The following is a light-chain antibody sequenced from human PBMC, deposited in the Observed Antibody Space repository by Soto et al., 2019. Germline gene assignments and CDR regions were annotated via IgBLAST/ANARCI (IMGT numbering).Light chain of an antibody. CDR2: KAS. Sequence: DVQMTQSPSTLSASVGDRVTITCRASQSISSWLAWYQQKPGKAPMLLVYKASSLEGGVPSRFSGSGSGTEFTLTISSLQPDDFATYYCQQYNSYLWTFGQGTKVEIK. J-gene: IGKJ1*01. CDR3: QQYNSYLWT. CDR1: QSISSW. V-gene: IGKV1-5*03.